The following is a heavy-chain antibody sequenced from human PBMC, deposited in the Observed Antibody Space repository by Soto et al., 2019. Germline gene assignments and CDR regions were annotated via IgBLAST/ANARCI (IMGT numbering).Heavy chain of an antibody. V-gene: IGHV4-34*01. CDR1: GGSFSGYY. CDR3: GRAGTYYYDSSGYYLGP. J-gene: IGHJ5*02. CDR2: INHSGST. Sequence: SETLSLTCAVYGGSFSGYYWSWIRQPPGKGLEWIGEINHSGSTNYNPSLKSRVTISVDTSKNQFSLKLSSVTAADTAVYYCGRAGTYYYDSSGYYLGPWGQGTLVTVSS. D-gene: IGHD3-22*01.